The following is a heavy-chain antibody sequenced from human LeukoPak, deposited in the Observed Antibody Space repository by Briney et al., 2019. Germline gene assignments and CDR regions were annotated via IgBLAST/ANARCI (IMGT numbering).Heavy chain of an antibody. CDR1: GGTFSSYA. D-gene: IGHD3-3*01. CDR3: ASGFWSGYYTMDYYYYMDV. Sequence: VASVKVSCKASGGTFSSYAISWVRQAPGQGLEWMGGIIPIFGTANYAQKFQGRVTITADESTSTAYMELSSLRSEDTAVYYCASGFWSGYYTMDYYYYMDVWGKGTTVTVSS. CDR2: IIPIFGTA. J-gene: IGHJ6*03. V-gene: IGHV1-69*01.